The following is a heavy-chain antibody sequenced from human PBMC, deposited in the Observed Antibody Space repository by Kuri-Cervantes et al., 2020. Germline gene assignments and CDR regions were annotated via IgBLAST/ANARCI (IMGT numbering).Heavy chain of an antibody. J-gene: IGHJ4*02. V-gene: IGHV1-8*02. Sequence: ASVKVSCKASGYTFTSCDINWVRQATGQGLEWMGWMNPNSDNTVYAQKFQGRVTMTKNTSISTAYMELSSLRSEDTAVYYCARVLSRRRNIVVVTATLGFDYWGQGTLVTVSS. CDR1: GYTFTSCD. CDR3: ARVLSRRRNIVVVTATLGFDY. D-gene: IGHD2-21*02. CDR2: MNPNSDNT.